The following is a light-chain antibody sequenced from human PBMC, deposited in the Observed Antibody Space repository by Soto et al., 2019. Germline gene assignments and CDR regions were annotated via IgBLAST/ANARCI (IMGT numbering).Light chain of an antibody. CDR2: DVT. CDR1: SSDVGAYNY. CDR3: PSYDIRLSAWV. J-gene: IGLJ3*02. Sequence: QSVLTQPRSVSGSPGQSVTISCTGTSSDVGAYNYVSWFQQHPGKAPKLMIYDVTKRPSGVPDRFSGSRSASSAFLVVTGLKAEDEADYYCPSYDIRLSAWVFGGGTKLTVL. V-gene: IGLV2-11*01.